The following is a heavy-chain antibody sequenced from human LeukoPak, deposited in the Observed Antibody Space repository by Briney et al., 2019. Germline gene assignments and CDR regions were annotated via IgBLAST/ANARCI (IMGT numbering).Heavy chain of an antibody. V-gene: IGHV3-33*06. Sequence: PGGSLRLSCAASGFSFKDTGMHWVRQAPGKGPEWLTIIWYDGSIKYYAVSVKGRFTVSRDNSKNILYLQMNSLRTEDTAVYYCAKQLGYCSDGSCYFPYWGQGTLVTVSS. CDR2: IWYDGSIK. D-gene: IGHD2-15*01. CDR1: GFSFKDTG. J-gene: IGHJ4*02. CDR3: AKQLGYCSDGSCYFPY.